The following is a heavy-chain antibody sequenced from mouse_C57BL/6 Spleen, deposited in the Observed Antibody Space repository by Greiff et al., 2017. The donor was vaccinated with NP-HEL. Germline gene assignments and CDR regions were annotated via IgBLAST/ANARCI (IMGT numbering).Heavy chain of an antibody. CDR2: IRNKANGYST. J-gene: IGHJ4*01. D-gene: IGHD1-1*01. V-gene: IGHV7-3*01. Sequence: DVMLVESGGGLVQPGGSLSLSCAASGFTFTDYYMSWVRQPPGKALEWLGFIRNKANGYSTAYSASLTGRFPISKDNSQSILYLQMNDHRAEDSATKYGARHPTVEKDDWGKGTSVTASS. CDR3: ARHPTVEKDD. CDR1: GFTFTDYY.